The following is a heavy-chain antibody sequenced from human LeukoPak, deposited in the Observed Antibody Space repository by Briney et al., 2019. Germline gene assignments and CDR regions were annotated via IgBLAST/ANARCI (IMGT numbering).Heavy chain of an antibody. Sequence: GGSLRPSCAASGFTFSDYYMSWIRQAPGKGLEWVSYISSSGSTIYYADSVKGRFTISRDNAKNSLYLQMNSLRAEDTAVYYCAKGYSSGWSGFSAFDYWGQGTLVTVSS. CDR2: ISSSGSTI. CDR3: AKGYSSGWSGFSAFDY. D-gene: IGHD6-19*01. J-gene: IGHJ4*02. V-gene: IGHV3-11*01. CDR1: GFTFSDYY.